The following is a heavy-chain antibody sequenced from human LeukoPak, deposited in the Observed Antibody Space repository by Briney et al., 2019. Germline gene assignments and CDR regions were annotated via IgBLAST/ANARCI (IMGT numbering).Heavy chain of an antibody. Sequence: PSETLSLTCTVSGGSISKYYWSWIRQPAGKGLEWLGRIYTSGSTNYNPSLKSRVTMSVDTSKNQFSLNLTSVTAADTAVYYCARAALVGATTISFDPWGQGTLVTVSS. D-gene: IGHD1-26*01. V-gene: IGHV4-4*07. CDR2: IYTSGST. J-gene: IGHJ5*02. CDR1: GGSISKYY. CDR3: ARAALVGATTISFDP.